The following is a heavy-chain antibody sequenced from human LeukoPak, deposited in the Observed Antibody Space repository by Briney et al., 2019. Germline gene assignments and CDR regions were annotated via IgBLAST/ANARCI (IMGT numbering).Heavy chain of an antibody. CDR2: FRSKAYRGKT. Sequence: GGSLSFCCTTSGFTFGDHAVSWVRQAPGKGLELVGFFRSKAYRGKTASAASEEASFTISRDDSKSIAYLQIDSLTSEDTAVYYWTRGPIHLWLHNGMDVWGQETTVTVSS. D-gene: IGHD5-18*01. J-gene: IGHJ6*02. CDR3: TRGPIHLWLHNGMDV. CDR1: GFTFGDHA. V-gene: IGHV3-49*04.